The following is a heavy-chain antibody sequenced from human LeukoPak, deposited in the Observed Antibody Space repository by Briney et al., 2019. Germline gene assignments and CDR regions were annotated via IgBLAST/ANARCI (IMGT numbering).Heavy chain of an antibody. D-gene: IGHD6-19*01. V-gene: IGHV1-2*02. Sequence: ASVKVSCKASGYTFTGYYMHWVRQAPGQGLERMGWINPNSGGTNYAQKFQGRVTMTRDTSISTAYMELSRLTSDDTAVFYCARGPQYSSDWYFHRVIDYWGQGTLVTVSS. CDR2: INPNSGGT. CDR1: GYTFTGYY. J-gene: IGHJ4*02. CDR3: ARGPQYSSDWYFHRVIDY.